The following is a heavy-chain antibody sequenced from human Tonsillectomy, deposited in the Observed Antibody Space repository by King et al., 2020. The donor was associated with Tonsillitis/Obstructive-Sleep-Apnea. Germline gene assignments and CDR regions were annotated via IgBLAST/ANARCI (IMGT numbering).Heavy chain of an antibody. V-gene: IGHV3-30*01. CDR1: GFTFSSYA. Sequence: VQLVESGGGVVQPGRSLRLSCAASGFTFSSYAMHWVRQAPGKGLEWVAVISYDGSNKYYADSVKGRFTISRDNSKNTLYLQMNSLRAEDTAVYYCARAKYGDPNPYYYMDVWGKGTTVTVSS. CDR2: ISYDGSNK. J-gene: IGHJ6*03. D-gene: IGHD4-17*01. CDR3: ARAKYGDPNPYYYMDV.